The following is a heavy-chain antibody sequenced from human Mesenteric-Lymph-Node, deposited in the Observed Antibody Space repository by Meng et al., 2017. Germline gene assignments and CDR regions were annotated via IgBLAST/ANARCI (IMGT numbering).Heavy chain of an antibody. J-gene: IGHJ4*02. CDR3: ARLVRGSGWYFFDY. V-gene: IGHV3-48*04. CDR2: ISSSGSTI. CDR1: GFPFSSYW. Sequence: GESLKISCAASGFPFSSYWLTWVRQAPGKGLEWVSYISSSGSTIYYADSVKGRFTISRDNAKNSLYLQMNSLRAEDTAVYYCARLVRGSGWYFFDYWGQGTLVTVSS. D-gene: IGHD6-19*01.